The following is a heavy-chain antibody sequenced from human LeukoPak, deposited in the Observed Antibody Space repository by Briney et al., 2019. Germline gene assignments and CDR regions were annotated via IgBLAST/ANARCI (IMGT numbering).Heavy chain of an antibody. Sequence: GGSLRLSCAASGFTFSSYSMNWVRQAPGKGREWVSSISSSSSYIYYADSVKGRFTISRDNAKNSLYLQMNSVRAEDTAVYYCARGGTSVDYWGQGTLVTVSS. CDR2: ISSSSSYI. J-gene: IGHJ4*02. CDR1: GFTFSSYS. V-gene: IGHV3-21*01. CDR3: ARGGTSVDY.